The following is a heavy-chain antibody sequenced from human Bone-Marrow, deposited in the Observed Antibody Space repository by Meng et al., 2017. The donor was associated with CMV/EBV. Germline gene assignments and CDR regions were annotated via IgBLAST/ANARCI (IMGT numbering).Heavy chain of an antibody. CDR1: GGSISSYY. CDR3: ARLNRYCSSTSCYTPDAFDI. CDR2: IYYSGST. Sequence: LSCTVSGGSISSYYWSWIRQPPGKGLEWIGYIYYSGSTNYSPSLKSRVTISVDTSKNQFSLKLSSVTAADTAVYYCARLNRYCSSTSCYTPDAFDIWGQGTMVTVSS. V-gene: IGHV4-59*01. D-gene: IGHD2-2*02. J-gene: IGHJ3*02.